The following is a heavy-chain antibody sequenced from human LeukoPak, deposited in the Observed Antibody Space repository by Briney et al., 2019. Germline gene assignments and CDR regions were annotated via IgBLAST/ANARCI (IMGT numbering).Heavy chain of an antibody. CDR2: LYGGGST. D-gene: IGHD2-2*01. J-gene: IGHJ4*02. V-gene: IGHV3-66*02. Sequence: GGSLRLSCAASGFTVRSNYMTWVRQAPGKGLEWVSVLYGGGSTYYADSVKGRFTISRDNSKNTLYLQMNSLRAEDRAVYYCAGLCGSISCPEVVGHWGQGTLVTVSS. CDR3: AGLCGSISCPEVVGH. CDR1: GFTVRSNY.